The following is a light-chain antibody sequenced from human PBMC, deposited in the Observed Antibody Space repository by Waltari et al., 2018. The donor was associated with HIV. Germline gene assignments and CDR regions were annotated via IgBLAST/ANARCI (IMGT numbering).Light chain of an antibody. CDR1: ALPKQY. V-gene: IGLV3-25*03. J-gene: IGLJ3*02. CDR2: KDS. CDR3: QSADSSGTPWV. Sequence: SYELTQPPSVSVSPGQTARITCSGDALPKQYAYWYQQKPGQAPVLVRYKDSERPSGIPERFFGSSSGTTVTLTISGVQAEDEADYYCQSADSSGTPWVFGGGTKLTVL.